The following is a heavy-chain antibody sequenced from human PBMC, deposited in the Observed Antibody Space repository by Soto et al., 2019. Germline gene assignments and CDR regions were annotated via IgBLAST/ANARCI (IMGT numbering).Heavy chain of an antibody. J-gene: IGHJ4*02. D-gene: IGHD3-3*01. CDR1: GFTFSSYA. V-gene: IGHV3-30-3*01. CDR3: ARVPIFGVVIIPGGTGG. Sequence: QVQLVESGGGVVQPGRSLRLSCAASGFTFSSYAMHWVRQAPGKGLEWVAVISYDGSNKYYADSVKGRFTISRDNSKNTLYLQMNSLRAEDTAVYYCARVPIFGVVIIPGGTGGWGQGTLVTVSS. CDR2: ISYDGSNK.